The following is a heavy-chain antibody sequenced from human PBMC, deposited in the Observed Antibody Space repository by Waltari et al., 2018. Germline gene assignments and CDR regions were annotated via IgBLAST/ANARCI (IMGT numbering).Heavy chain of an antibody. V-gene: IGHV3-73*01. CDR1: GFTFSGSA. D-gene: IGHD1-26*01. CDR2: IRSKPYNYAT. J-gene: IGHJ1*01. CDR3: SRETITGTYEEQ. Sequence: EVQLVESGGGLVQPGGSQKLSCAASGFTFSGSAIHWVRQASGKGLEWVALIRSKPYNYATAYAASLKGKITVSRDDSKNTAYLQINGLKNEDTAIYYCSRETITGTYEEQWGQGTLVTVSS.